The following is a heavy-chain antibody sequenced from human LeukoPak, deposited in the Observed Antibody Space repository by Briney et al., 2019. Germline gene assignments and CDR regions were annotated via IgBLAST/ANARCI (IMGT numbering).Heavy chain of an antibody. CDR3: ATRDGYNYVSPYYYMDV. Sequence: NTSETLSVTCTVSCGSISSYYRSWIRQPPWKGLEWIGHIYYSGSTNYNPSLKSRVTISVDTSKNQFSLKLSSVTAADTAVYYCATRDGYNYVSPYYYMDVWGKGTTVTVSS. V-gene: IGHV4-59*01. CDR1: CGSISSYY. D-gene: IGHD5-24*01. J-gene: IGHJ6*03. CDR2: IYYSGST.